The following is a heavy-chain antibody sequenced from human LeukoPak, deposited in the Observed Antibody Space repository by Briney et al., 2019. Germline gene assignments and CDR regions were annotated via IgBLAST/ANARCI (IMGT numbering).Heavy chain of an antibody. J-gene: IGHJ6*02. D-gene: IGHD1-1*01. CDR1: GFTFSIYW. V-gene: IGHV3-7*01. CDR3: ARPLDGYYYYGMDV. Sequence: GGSLRLSCAASGFTFSIYWMGWVCQAPGEGLGWVANIKQDGSEKYYVHSVKGRFTISRDNAKNSLYLQMNSLRAEDTAVYYCARPLDGYYYYGMDVWGQGTTVTVSS. CDR2: IKQDGSEK.